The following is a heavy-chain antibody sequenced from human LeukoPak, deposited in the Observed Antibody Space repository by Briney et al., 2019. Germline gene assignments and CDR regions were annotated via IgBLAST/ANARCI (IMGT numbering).Heavy chain of an antibody. V-gene: IGHV4-59*08. CDR2: IYYSGNT. CDR3: ARHHTAQHYYYCMDV. Sequence: SETLSLTCTVSGGSISSYFWSWIRQPPGKGLEWIGYIYYSGNTNYNPSLKSRVTISLDTSKNQFYLKLTSLTAADTAVYYCARHHTAQHYYYCMDVWGKGTTVTVSS. D-gene: IGHD5-18*01. J-gene: IGHJ6*03. CDR1: GGSISSYF.